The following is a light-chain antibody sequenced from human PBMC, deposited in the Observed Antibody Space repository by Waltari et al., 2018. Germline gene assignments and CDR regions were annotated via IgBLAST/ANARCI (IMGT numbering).Light chain of an antibody. J-gene: IGKJ1*01. CDR1: QSVSSTY. CDR3: QQYGRSPTT. Sequence: LTQSPATLSLSPGERGPLSCRASQSVSSTYVAWYQQKPGQPTSSLIYDASKRATGIPDRFSGSVSGTDFTLTISRVEPEDFGVYYCQQYGRSPTTFGQGTKVEMK. CDR2: DAS. V-gene: IGKV3-20*01.